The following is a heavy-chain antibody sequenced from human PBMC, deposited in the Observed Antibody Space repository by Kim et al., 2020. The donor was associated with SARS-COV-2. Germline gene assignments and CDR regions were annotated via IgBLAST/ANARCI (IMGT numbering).Heavy chain of an antibody. D-gene: IGHD6-13*01. CDR1: GYTFTSYA. CDR3: ARDANIAPYYYGMDV. V-gene: IGHV1-3*01. CDR2: INAGNGNT. J-gene: IGHJ6*02. Sequence: ASVKVSCKASGYTFTSYAMHWVRQAPGQRLEWMGWINAGNGNTKYSQKFQGRVTITRDTSASTAYMELSSLRSEDTAVYYCARDANIAPYYYGMDVWGQGTTVTVSS.